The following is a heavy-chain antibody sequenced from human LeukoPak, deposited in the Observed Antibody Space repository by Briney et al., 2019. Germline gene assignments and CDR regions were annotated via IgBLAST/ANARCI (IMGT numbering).Heavy chain of an antibody. CDR2: INHSGST. J-gene: IGHJ6*02. V-gene: IGHV4-34*01. Sequence: SETPSLTCAVYGGSFSGYYWSWIRQPPGKGLEWIGEINHSGSTNYNPSLKSRVTISIDTSKNQFSLKLSSVTAADTAVYYCARLRYYYDSSGYADYYYGMDVWGQGTTVTVSS. D-gene: IGHD3-22*01. CDR1: GGSFSGYY. CDR3: ARLRYYYDSSGYADYYYGMDV.